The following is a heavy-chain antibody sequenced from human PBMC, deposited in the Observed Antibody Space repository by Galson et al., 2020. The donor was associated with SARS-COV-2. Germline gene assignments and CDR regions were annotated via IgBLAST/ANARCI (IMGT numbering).Heavy chain of an antibody. CDR2: ISNDGNKK. V-gene: IGHV3-30*09. CDR3: ATERYGGSRGLES. CDR1: GFTFSSNA. D-gene: IGHD3-3*01. J-gene: IGHJ5*02. Sequence: QLGASLKISCVASGFTFSSNAMHWVRQAPGKGLEWVAVISNDGNKKYYIDSVKGRFAISRDNSENTLYMQMNSLTAGDTAMYFCATERYGGSRGLESWGQGILGTVSS.